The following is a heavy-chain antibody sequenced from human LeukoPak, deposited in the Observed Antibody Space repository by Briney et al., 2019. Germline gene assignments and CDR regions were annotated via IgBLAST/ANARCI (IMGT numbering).Heavy chain of an antibody. CDR3: ARAGGMYSSGWYYHAFDI. CDR1: GFTFNNYV. D-gene: IGHD6-19*01. Sequence: GGSLRLSCAASGFTFNNYVMSWVRQAPGKGLEWVSGIDYSGGNTNYADSVLGRFTVSRDNSKNTLYLQMNSLRAEDTAVYYCARAGGMYSSGWYYHAFDIWGQGTMVTVSS. V-gene: IGHV3-23*01. CDR2: IDYSGGNT. J-gene: IGHJ3*02.